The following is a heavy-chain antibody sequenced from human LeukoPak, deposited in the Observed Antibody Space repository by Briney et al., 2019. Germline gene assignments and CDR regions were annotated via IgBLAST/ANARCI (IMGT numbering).Heavy chain of an antibody. J-gene: IGHJ4*02. Sequence: SETLSLTCTVSGASISSGDSYWSWIRQPPGKGLEWIGYIYYSGSTYNNPSLRSRLIISVDTSKNQFSLRLSSVTAADTAVYYCARGPHVSDGMAAVRIDYWGQGTLVTVSS. CDR1: GASISSGDSY. CDR3: ARGPHVSDGMAAVRIDY. D-gene: IGHD6-13*01. V-gene: IGHV4-30-4*01. CDR2: IYYSGST.